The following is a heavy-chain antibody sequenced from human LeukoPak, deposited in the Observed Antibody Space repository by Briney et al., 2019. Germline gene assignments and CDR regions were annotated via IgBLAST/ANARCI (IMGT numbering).Heavy chain of an antibody. CDR2: IYYSGST. Sequence: SETLSLTCTVSGGSISSSSYYWGWIRQPPGKGLEWIGSIYYSGSTYYNPSLKSRVTISVDTSKNQFSLKLSSVTAADTAVYYCARGDGDYGTPFFDNWGQGNLVTVSS. V-gene: IGHV4-39*07. D-gene: IGHD4-17*01. CDR3: ARGDGDYGTPFFDN. J-gene: IGHJ4*02. CDR1: GGSISSSSYY.